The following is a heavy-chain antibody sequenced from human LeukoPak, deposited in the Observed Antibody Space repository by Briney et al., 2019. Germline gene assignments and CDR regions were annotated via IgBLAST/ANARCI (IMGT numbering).Heavy chain of an antibody. V-gene: IGHV1-46*01. CDR2: INPSGGST. J-gene: IGHJ6*02. CDR1: GYIFTSYY. Sequence: ASVTVSCKASGYIFTSYYMHWVRQAPGQGLEWMGIINPSGGSTSYAQKFQGRVTMTRDTSTSTVYMELSSLRSEDTAVYYCALDGMITFGGVIGGMDVWGQGTTVTVSS. CDR3: ALDGMITFGGVIGGMDV. D-gene: IGHD3-16*02.